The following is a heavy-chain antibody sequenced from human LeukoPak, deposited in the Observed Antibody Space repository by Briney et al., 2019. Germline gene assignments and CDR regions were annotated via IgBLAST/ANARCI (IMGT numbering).Heavy chain of an antibody. J-gene: IGHJ4*02. CDR1: GGSISSSNW. Sequence: SETLSLTCAVSGGSISSSNWWSWVRQPPGKGLEWIGEIYHSGNTNYNPPLKSRVTISVDKSKNQFSLKLSSVTAADTAVYYCARDLGYSCSWYLIYWGQGALVTVSS. D-gene: IGHD6-13*01. CDR2: IYHSGNT. V-gene: IGHV4-4*02. CDR3: ARDLGYSCSWYLIY.